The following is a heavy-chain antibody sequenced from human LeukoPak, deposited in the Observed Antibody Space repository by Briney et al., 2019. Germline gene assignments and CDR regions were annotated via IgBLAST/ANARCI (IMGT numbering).Heavy chain of an antibody. CDR2: IYYSGST. Sequence: KSSETLSLTCTVSGGSISSSSYYWGWIRQPPGKGLEWIGSIYYSGSTYYNPSLKSRVTISVDTSKNQFSLKLSSVTAADTAVYYCARGGDFWSGYYYRYWGQGTLVTVSS. CDR3: ARGGDFWSGYYYRY. J-gene: IGHJ4*02. D-gene: IGHD3-3*01. CDR1: GGSISSSSYY. V-gene: IGHV4-39*01.